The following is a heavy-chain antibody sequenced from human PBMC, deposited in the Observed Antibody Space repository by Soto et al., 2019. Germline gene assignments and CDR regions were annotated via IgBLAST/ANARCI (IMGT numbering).Heavy chain of an antibody. CDR2: IIPIFGTA. CDR3: ASGSSGYYYSWAY. V-gene: IGHV1-69*13. J-gene: IGHJ4*02. CDR1: LGAYRRAA. D-gene: IGHD3-22*01. Sequence: SVKVSCTASLGAYRRAAISLVRQAPGQGLEWMGGIIPIFGTANYAQKFQGRVTITADESTSTAYMELSSLRSEDTAVYYCASGSSGYYYSWAYWGQGTLVT.